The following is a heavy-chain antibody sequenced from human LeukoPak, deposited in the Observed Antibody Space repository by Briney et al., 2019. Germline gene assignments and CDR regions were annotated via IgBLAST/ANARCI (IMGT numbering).Heavy chain of an antibody. Sequence: GGSLRLSCAASGFTFSSYAMSWVRQAPGKGLEWVAVISYDGSNKYYADSVKGRFTISRDNSKNTLYLQMNSLRAEDTAVYYCATTGSYSGSYLYYFDYWGQGTLVTVSS. CDR1: GFTFSSYA. D-gene: IGHD1-26*01. V-gene: IGHV3-30-3*01. CDR3: ATTGSYSGSYLYYFDY. CDR2: ISYDGSNK. J-gene: IGHJ4*02.